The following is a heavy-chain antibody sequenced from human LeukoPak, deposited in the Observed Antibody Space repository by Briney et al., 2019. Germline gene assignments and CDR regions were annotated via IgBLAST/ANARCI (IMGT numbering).Heavy chain of an antibody. J-gene: IGHJ6*02. D-gene: IGHD3-10*01. CDR2: ISSSSTNI. CDR3: ATSYGSGSYYDHYYYGMDV. CDR1: TFTFSDYS. V-gene: IGHV3-21*01. Sequence: PGGSLRLSCAASTFTFSDYSMNWVRQAPGKGLEWVSSISSSSTNIYYADSVRGRFTISRDNAKKSLCLQMNSLRAEDTAVYYCATSYGSGSYYDHYYYGMDVWGQGTTVTVSS.